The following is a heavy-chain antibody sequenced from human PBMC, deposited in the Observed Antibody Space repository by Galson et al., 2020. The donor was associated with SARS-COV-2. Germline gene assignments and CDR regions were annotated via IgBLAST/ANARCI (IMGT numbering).Heavy chain of an antibody. CDR3: VRHGVARLPGGL. V-gene: IGHV4-59*08. CDR2: IDYSGTT. J-gene: IGHJ4*02. Sequence: ASETLSLTCTVSGGSISRYYWSWIRQPPGKGLEWIGYIDYSGTTNYHASLKSRVSISVDTSKNQVSLKLSSVTAADTAEYYCVRHGVARLPGGLWGQGTLVTVSS. D-gene: IGHD3-16*01. CDR1: GGSISRYY.